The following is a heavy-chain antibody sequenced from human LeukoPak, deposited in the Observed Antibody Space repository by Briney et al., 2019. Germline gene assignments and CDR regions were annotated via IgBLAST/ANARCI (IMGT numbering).Heavy chain of an antibody. CDR3: ARADTLRYFDWLPPPLYYYYGMDV. J-gene: IGHJ6*02. Sequence: GASVTVSCKASGYTFTSYGISWVRQAPGQGLEWMGWISAYNGNTNYAQKLQGRVTMTTDTSTSTAYMELRSLRSDDTAVYYCARADTLRYFDWLPPPLYYYYGMDVWGQGTTVTVSS. V-gene: IGHV1-18*01. D-gene: IGHD3-9*01. CDR1: GYTFTSYG. CDR2: ISAYNGNT.